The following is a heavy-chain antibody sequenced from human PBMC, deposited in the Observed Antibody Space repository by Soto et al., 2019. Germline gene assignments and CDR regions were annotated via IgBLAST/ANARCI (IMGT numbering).Heavy chain of an antibody. V-gene: IGHV4-34*01. Sequence: TSETLSLTCAVYGGSFSGYYWSWIRQPPGKGLEWIGEINHSGSTNYNPSLKSRVTISVDTSKNQFSLKLSSVTAADTAVYYCARGRIAVAGAPYNWFDPWGQGTLVTV. CDR1: GGSFSGYY. CDR3: ARGRIAVAGAPYNWFDP. J-gene: IGHJ5*02. CDR2: INHSGST. D-gene: IGHD6-19*01.